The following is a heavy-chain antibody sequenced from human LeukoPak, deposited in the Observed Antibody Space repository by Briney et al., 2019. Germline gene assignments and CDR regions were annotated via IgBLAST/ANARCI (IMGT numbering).Heavy chain of an antibody. CDR3: ARDRFGELLSPRRNNWFDP. J-gene: IGHJ5*02. V-gene: IGHV1-18*01. CDR2: IRAYNGDT. D-gene: IGHD3-16*01. CDR1: GYSFTSYG. Sequence: ASVNVSCKGSGYSFTSYGISWVRQAPGQGLEWMGWIRAYNGDTLYAQKLHGRGTMTTDTSTNTAYMELSNLRSDDTAVYYCARDRFGELLSPRRNNWFDPWGKGNLVTVSS.